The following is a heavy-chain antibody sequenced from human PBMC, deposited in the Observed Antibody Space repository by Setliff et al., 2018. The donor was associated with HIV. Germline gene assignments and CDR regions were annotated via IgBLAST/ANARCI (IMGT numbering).Heavy chain of an antibody. D-gene: IGHD5-18*01. CDR1: GFTFSSYS. J-gene: IGHJ2*01. CDR2: ISSSSSYI. Sequence: GSLRLSCAASGFTFSSYSMNWVRQAPGKGLEWVSSISSSSSYIYYANSVKGRFTISRDNAKNSLYLQMNSLRAEDTAVYYCASLADTAMVRGTWYFDLWGRGTLVTVSS. CDR3: ASLADTAMVRGTWYFDL. V-gene: IGHV3-21*01.